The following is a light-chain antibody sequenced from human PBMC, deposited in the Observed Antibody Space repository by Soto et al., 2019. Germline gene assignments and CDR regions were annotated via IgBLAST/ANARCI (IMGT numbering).Light chain of an antibody. V-gene: IGKV3-15*01. CDR2: AAS. CDR3: QQYNDWPPGGA. Sequence: ETVMTQSPATLSVSPGERITLSCRASQSVGINLAWYQQKPGQAPRLLIYAASSRATSIPARFIGDGSGTEFTLTISSLQSEDFAVYYYQQYNDWPPGGAFGQGTKLEIK. J-gene: IGKJ2*01. CDR1: QSVGIN.